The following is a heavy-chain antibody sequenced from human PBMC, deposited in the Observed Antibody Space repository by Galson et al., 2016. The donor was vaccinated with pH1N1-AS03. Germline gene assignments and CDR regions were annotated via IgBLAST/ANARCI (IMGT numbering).Heavy chain of an antibody. Sequence: SVKVSCKASGYTFTHFGISWVRQAPGQGLECLGWISTYTGETNYAQKFQGRVTMTTDTSTNTVYMELRTLTSDDTALYYCARGTFSGVDLQRRFDAWGQGTLVTVSS. CDR2: ISTYTGET. J-gene: IGHJ5*02. V-gene: IGHV1-18*01. CDR3: ARGTFSGVDLQRRFDA. D-gene: IGHD3-16*01. CDR1: GYTFTHFG.